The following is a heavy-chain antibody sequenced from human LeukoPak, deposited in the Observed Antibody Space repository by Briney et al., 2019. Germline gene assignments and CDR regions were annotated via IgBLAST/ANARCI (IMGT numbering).Heavy chain of an antibody. J-gene: IGHJ4*02. CDR2: ISYDGSNK. V-gene: IGHV3-30*18. D-gene: IGHD6-19*01. CDR1: GFTFSSYG. CDR3: AKTSRRYSSGWYYFDY. Sequence: GGSLRLSCAASGFTFSSYGMHWVRQAPGKGLEWVAVISYDGSNKYYADSVKGRFTISRDNSKNTLYLQMNSLRAEDTAVYYCAKTSRRYSSGWYYFDYWGQGTLVTVSS.